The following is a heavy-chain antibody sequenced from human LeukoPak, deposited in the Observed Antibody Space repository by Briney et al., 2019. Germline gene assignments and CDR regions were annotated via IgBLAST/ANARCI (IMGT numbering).Heavy chain of an antibody. D-gene: IGHD3-10*01. J-gene: IGHJ4*02. Sequence: SETLSLTCSVSGGAIGSEGYYWNWIRQHPGKGLEWIGYIYYSGSASYNPSLKSRVTISVDTSKNQFSLRLSSVTAADTAVYYCARGSYYGFSGDSWGQGSLVTVSS. CDR3: ARGSYYGFSGDS. CDR2: IYYSGSA. CDR1: GGAIGSEGYY. V-gene: IGHV4-31*03.